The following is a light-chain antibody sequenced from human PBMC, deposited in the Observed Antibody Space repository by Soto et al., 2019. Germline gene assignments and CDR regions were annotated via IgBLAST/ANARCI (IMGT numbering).Light chain of an antibody. CDR2: GAS. Sequence: EIMLTQSPGTLSLSPGEGATLSCRASQSISGNYLAWYQQKPGQAPRLLIYGASNRATGIPERFSGSGSGTDFTLTISRLEPQDSAIYYCQQYVISVTFGQGTRLEIK. J-gene: IGKJ5*01. CDR3: QQYVISVT. CDR1: QSISGNY. V-gene: IGKV3-20*01.